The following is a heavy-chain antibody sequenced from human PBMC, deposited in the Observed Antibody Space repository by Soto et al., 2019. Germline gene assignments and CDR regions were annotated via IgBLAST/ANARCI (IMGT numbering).Heavy chain of an antibody. Sequence: GGSLSLSCEASGFTFSSYPMHWVRQAPGKGLEWVTVISYDGGYQYYADSVKGRFTISRDNSKDTLYLQMHSLRSDDTAVYFCARGPITQTSFIDHWGQGTIVTVSS. D-gene: IGHD1-20*01. J-gene: IGHJ4*02. CDR3: ARGPITQTSFIDH. CDR2: ISYDGGYQ. V-gene: IGHV3-30-3*01. CDR1: GFTFSSYP.